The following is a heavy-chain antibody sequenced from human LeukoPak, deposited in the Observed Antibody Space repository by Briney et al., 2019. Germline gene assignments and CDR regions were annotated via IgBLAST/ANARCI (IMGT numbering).Heavy chain of an antibody. Sequence: QPGRSLRLSCAASGFTFSSYAMSWVRQAPGKGLEWVSAISGSGGSTYYADSVKGRFTISRDNSKNTLYLQMNSLRAEDTAVYYCAKGSYYDFWSGYPLHFDYWGQGTLVTVSS. CDR2: ISGSGGST. V-gene: IGHV3-23*01. J-gene: IGHJ4*02. D-gene: IGHD3-3*01. CDR3: AKGSYYDFWSGYPLHFDY. CDR1: GFTFSSYA.